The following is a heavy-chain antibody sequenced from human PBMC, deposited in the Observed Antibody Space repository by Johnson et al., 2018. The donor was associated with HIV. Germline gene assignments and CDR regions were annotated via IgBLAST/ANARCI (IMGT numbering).Heavy chain of an antibody. V-gene: IGHV3-7*05. J-gene: IGHJ3*02. CDR1: EFTFRDYW. CDR2: IKQDGSDT. CDR3: ARDKDDLTAITGSAFDI. Sequence: VQLVESGGGLVQPGGSLRLSCSASEFTFRDYWMAWVRQAPGRGLEWVANIKQDGSDTYYLDSVKGRFTISRDNTKNSLFLQMDTLRYGETTGYYCARDKDDLTAITGSAFDIWGQGTMVTVSS. D-gene: IGHD3-16*01.